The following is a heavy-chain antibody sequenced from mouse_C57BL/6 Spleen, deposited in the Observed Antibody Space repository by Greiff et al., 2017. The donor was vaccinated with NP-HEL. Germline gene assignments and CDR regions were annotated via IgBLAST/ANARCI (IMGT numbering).Heavy chain of an antibody. Sequence: QVQLKQSGPELVKPGASVKISCKASGYAFSSSWMNWVKQRPGKGLEWIGRIYPGDGDTNYNGTFKGKATLTADKSSSTAYMQLSSLTSEDSAVYFCARAGNYGSSYLDYWGQGTTLTVSS. V-gene: IGHV1-82*01. J-gene: IGHJ2*01. CDR3: ARAGNYGSSYLDY. CDR1: GYAFSSSW. CDR2: IYPGDGDT. D-gene: IGHD1-1*01.